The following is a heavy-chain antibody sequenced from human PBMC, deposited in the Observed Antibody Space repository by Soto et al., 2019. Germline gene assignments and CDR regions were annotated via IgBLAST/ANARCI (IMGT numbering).Heavy chain of an antibody. CDR1: GFTFSTYW. J-gene: IGHJ4*02. Sequence: EVQLVESGGGLVQPGGPLRLSCAASGFTFSTYWMHWVRQAPGKGLVWVSRINIDGSTTSYADSVKGRFTISRDNAKNTLYLQINSLRDEDTAVYYCARVRNGDWYFDNWGQGTLVTISS. CDR3: ARVRNGDWYFDN. D-gene: IGHD4-17*01. V-gene: IGHV3-74*01. CDR2: INIDGSTT.